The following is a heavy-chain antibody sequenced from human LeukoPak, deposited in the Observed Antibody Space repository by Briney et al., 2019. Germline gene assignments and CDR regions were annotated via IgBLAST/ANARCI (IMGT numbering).Heavy chain of an antibody. CDR2: IWYDGSNK. J-gene: IGHJ4*02. CDR1: GFTFSSYG. CDR3: ASLGYCSGGSCYGNDY. V-gene: IGHV3-33*01. Sequence: PGGSLRLSCAASGFTFSSYGMHWVRQAPGKGLEWVAVIWYDGSNKYYADSVKGRFTISRDNSKNTLYLQMNSLRAEGTAVYYCASLGYCSGGSCYGNDYWGQGTLVTVSS. D-gene: IGHD2-15*01.